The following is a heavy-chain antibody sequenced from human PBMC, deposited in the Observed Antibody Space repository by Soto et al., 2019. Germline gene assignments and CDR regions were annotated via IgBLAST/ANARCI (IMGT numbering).Heavy chain of an antibody. CDR3: AFGSWNHFSFDY. D-gene: IGHD6-13*01. CDR1: GFTFTSYT. CDR2: FWYDASGQ. J-gene: IGHJ4*02. V-gene: IGHV3-33*01. Sequence: QVQLVESGGGVVQPGGSLRLSCTTSGFTFTSYTMHWVRQVPGKGLEWVATFWYDASGQKYADSVKGRFTISRNPSRSTLYLHMDSLRAEDTALYYCAFGSWNHFSFDYWGQEILVTVSS.